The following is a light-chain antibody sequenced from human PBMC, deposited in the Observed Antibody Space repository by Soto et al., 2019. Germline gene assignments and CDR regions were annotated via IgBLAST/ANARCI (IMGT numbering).Light chain of an antibody. J-gene: IGKJ3*01. CDR2: WAS. CDR1: QSLVYSSNNKNY. Sequence: DIVMTQSPDSLGVSLGERATITCKSSQSLVYSSNNKNYLAWYQQKPGQPPRLLVHWASTRQSGVPDRFSGRGSGSYFSLSISSLQADDVALYYCLQYHHPPFTSGPGTKVDIK. CDR3: LQYHHPPFT. V-gene: IGKV4-1*01.